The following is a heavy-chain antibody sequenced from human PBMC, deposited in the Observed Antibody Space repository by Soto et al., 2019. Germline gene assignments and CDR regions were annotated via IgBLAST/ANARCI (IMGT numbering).Heavy chain of an antibody. CDR3: ARDSGAWGSYRYTSYYYYGMDV. V-gene: IGHV1-18*04. CDR1: GYTFTNYG. CDR2: ISAYNGNT. D-gene: IGHD3-16*02. J-gene: IGHJ6*02. Sequence: QVQVVQSGAEVETPGASVKVSCNASGYTFTNYGITWVRQAPGQGLEWMGWISAYNGNTNYAQKVQGRVTMTTDTSTNTAYMELRSLRSDDTAVYYCARDSGAWGSYRYTSYYYYGMDVWGQGTTVTVSS.